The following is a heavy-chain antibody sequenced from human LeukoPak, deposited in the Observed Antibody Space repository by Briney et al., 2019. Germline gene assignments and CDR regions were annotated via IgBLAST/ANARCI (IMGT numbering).Heavy chain of an antibody. J-gene: IGHJ4*02. CDR2: INHSGST. Sequence: SETLSLTCAVYGGSFSGYYWSWIRQPPGKGLEWIGEINHSGSTNYNPSLKSRVTISVDTSKNQFSLKLSSVTAADTAVYYCASRPSIAAPTVAFFDYWGQGALVTVSS. CDR1: GGSFSGYY. CDR3: ASRPSIAAPTVAFFDY. D-gene: IGHD6-6*01. V-gene: IGHV4-34*01.